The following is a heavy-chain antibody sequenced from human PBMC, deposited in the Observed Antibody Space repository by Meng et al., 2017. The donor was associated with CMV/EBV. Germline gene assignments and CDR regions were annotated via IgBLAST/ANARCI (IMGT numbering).Heavy chain of an antibody. CDR3: ARYLGWSEYYYDSSGPSGLGYFDY. J-gene: IGHJ4*02. CDR1: GGSISSYY. Sequence: GSLRLSCTVSGGSISSYYWSWIRQPPGKGLEWIGYIYYSGSTNYNPSLKSRVTISVDTSKNQFSLKLSSVTAADTAVYYCARYLGWSEYYYDSSGPSGLGYFDYWGQGTLVTVSS. V-gene: IGHV4-59*01. D-gene: IGHD3-22*01. CDR2: IYYSGST.